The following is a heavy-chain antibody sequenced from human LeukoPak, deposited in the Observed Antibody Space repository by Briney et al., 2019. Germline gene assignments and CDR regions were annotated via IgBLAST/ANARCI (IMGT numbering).Heavy chain of an antibody. CDR2: IQQHGSET. CDR3: ATYSSSNGREFQY. Sequence: GGSLRLSCEGSGFTFSNYWMSWVRQAPGKGLEWVANIQQHGSETYYGDSVKGRFTISRDNAKNSLYPQMNSLRAEDTAVYYCATYSSSNGREFQYWGQGTLVTVSS. D-gene: IGHD2-2*01. J-gene: IGHJ1*01. CDR1: GFTFSNYW. V-gene: IGHV3-7*01.